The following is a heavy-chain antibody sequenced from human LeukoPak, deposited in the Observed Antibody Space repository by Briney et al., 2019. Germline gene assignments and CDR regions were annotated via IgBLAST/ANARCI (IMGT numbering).Heavy chain of an antibody. V-gene: IGHV1-8*01. CDR2: MNPNSGNT. Sequence: ASVKVSCKASGYTFTSYDINWVRQATGQGLEWMGWMNPNSGNTGYAQKFQGRVTMTRNTSISTAYMELSSLRSEDTAVYYCARESVGGYFDWLSWDLDYWGQGTLVTVSS. J-gene: IGHJ4*02. D-gene: IGHD3-9*01. CDR3: ARESVGGYFDWLSWDLDY. CDR1: GYTFTSYD.